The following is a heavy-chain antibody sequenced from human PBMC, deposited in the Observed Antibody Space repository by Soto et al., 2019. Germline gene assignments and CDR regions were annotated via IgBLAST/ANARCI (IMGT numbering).Heavy chain of an antibody. CDR2: IWYEGLNI. J-gene: IGHJ3*02. Sequence: QVQLVESGGGVVQPGTSLRLSCAASGFTFSTYGMYWVRQTPGKGLEWVAIIWYEGLNIYYADSVKGRFTISRDDSKNTVYLEMNSLRPGDTAVYYCARAGPYCGSDCYPWAFDIWGHGTVVTVSS. CDR3: ARAGPYCGSDCYPWAFDI. V-gene: IGHV3-33*01. CDR1: GFTFSTYG. D-gene: IGHD2-21*02.